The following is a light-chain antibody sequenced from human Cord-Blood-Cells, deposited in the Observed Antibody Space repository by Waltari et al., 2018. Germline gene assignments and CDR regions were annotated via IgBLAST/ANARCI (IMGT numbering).Light chain of an antibody. CDR2: RNN. Sequence: QSVLTQPPSASGTPGQRVTISCSGSSSNIGSNYVYWYQQLPGTAPQLLIYRNNQRPQGVPDLFSGSKSGTSASLAISGLRSEDEADYYCAAWDDSLSGWVFGGGTKLTVL. CDR3: AAWDDSLSGWV. V-gene: IGLV1-47*01. J-gene: IGLJ3*02. CDR1: SSNIGSNY.